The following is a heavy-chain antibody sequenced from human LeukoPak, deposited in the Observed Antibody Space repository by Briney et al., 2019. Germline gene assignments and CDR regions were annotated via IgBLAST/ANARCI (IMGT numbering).Heavy chain of an antibody. CDR1: GFTFSSYS. D-gene: IGHD6-13*01. Sequence: GGSLRLSCAASGFTFSSYSMNWLRQAPGKGLDWVASISSSSRYIYYADSVKGRFTISRDNAKNSLYLQMNSLRAEDTAVYYCAREAPDSSSGEPGGAFDIWGQGTMVTVSS. V-gene: IGHV3-21*01. CDR3: AREAPDSSSGEPGGAFDI. CDR2: ISSSSRYI. J-gene: IGHJ3*02.